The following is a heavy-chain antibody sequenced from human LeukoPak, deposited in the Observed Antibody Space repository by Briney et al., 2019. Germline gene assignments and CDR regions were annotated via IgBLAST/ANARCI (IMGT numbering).Heavy chain of an antibody. Sequence: PSETLSLTCTVSGGSISSGGYYWSWIRQHPGKGLEWIGYIYYSGSTYYNPSLKSRVTISVDTSKNQFSLKLSSVTAADTAVYYCARVRQLAYAFDIWGQGTVVTVSS. CDR2: IYYSGST. V-gene: IGHV4-31*03. CDR3: ARVRQLAYAFDI. CDR1: GGSISSGGYY. D-gene: IGHD2-15*01. J-gene: IGHJ3*02.